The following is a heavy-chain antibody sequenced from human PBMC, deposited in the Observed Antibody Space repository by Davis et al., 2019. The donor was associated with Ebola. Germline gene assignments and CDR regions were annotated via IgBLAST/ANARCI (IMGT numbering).Heavy chain of an antibody. CDR1: GYTFKNSA. CDR3: ARTSIVGTTTTASDI. Sequence: ASVKVSCKASGYTFKNSAISWVRQAPGQGLEWMGWISAYNGNTAYAQILQGRVTMTTDTSTGPAYMELRSLRSDDTAVYFCARTSIVGTTTTASDIWGQGTMVTVSS. J-gene: IGHJ3*02. CDR2: ISAYNGNT. V-gene: IGHV1-18*01. D-gene: IGHD1-26*01.